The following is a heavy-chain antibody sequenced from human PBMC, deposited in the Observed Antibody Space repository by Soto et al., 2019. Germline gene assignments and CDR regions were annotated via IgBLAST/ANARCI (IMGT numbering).Heavy chain of an antibody. CDR3: ARLGCSGGSCQDAFDI. V-gene: IGHV4-59*08. J-gene: IGHJ3*02. D-gene: IGHD2-15*01. CDR1: GGSISSYY. Sequence: PSETLSLTCTVSGGSISSYYWSWIRQPPGKGLEWIGYIYYSGSTNYNPSLKSRVTISVDTSKNQFSLKLSSVTAADTAVYYCARLGCSGGSCQDAFDIWGQGTMVTVSS. CDR2: IYYSGST.